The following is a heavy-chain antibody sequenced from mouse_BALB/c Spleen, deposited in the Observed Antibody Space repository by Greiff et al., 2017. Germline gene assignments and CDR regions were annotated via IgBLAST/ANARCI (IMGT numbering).Heavy chain of an antibody. J-gene: IGHJ3*01. CDR1: GFSLTSYG. CDR2: IWAGGST. V-gene: IGHV2-9*02. CDR3: ARGGDGYYAWFAY. Sequence: VQLKESGPGLVAPSQSLSITCTVSGFSLTSYGVHWVRQPPGKGLEWLGVIWAGGSTNYNSALMSRLSISKDNSKSQVFLKMNSLQTDDTAMYYCARGGDGYYAWFAYWGQGTLVTVSA. D-gene: IGHD2-3*01.